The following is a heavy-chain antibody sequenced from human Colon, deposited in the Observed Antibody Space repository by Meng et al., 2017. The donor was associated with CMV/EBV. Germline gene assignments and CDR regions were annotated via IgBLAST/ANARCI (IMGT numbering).Heavy chain of an antibody. CDR2: ISTSAGTT. V-gene: IGHV1-46*01. CDR1: GYTFSSYY. Sequence: SGYTFSSYYIHWMRQATGQGPEWMGIISTSAGTTNYAQRFQGRVSMTRDTSTSTLYMELSGLRSEDTALYYCARDPAPARTGAYFDFWGQGTLVTVSS. D-gene: IGHD6-6*01. J-gene: IGHJ4*02. CDR3: ARDPAPARTGAYFDF.